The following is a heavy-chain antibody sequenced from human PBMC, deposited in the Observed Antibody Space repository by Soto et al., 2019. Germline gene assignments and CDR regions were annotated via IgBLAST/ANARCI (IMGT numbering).Heavy chain of an antibody. CDR2: INHSGSN. J-gene: IGHJ6*02. Sequence: QVQLQQWGAGLLKPSETLSLTCAVYGGSFSGYYWSWIRQPPGKGLEWIGEINHSGSNNYNPSLKSRVTISLDPTKNQVSLKLSSVPAADPGVYYCARFTMVPYYYYYGMDVWGQGTTVTGSS. CDR1: GGSFSGYY. D-gene: IGHD3-10*01. V-gene: IGHV4-34*01. CDR3: ARFTMVPYYYYYGMDV.